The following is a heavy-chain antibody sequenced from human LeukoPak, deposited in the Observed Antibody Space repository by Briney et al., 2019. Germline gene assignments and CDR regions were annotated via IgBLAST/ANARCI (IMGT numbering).Heavy chain of an antibody. V-gene: IGHV3-48*03. D-gene: IGHD3-22*01. CDR3: ARDLRITMIVVVIHGAFDI. J-gene: IGHJ3*02. Sequence: GGSLRLSCAAPGFTFSSYEMNWVRQAPGKGLEWVSYISSSGSTIYYADSVKGRFTISRDNAKNSLYLQMNSLRAEDTAVYYCARDLRITMIVVVIHGAFDIWGQGTMVTVSS. CDR1: GFTFSSYE. CDR2: ISSSGSTI.